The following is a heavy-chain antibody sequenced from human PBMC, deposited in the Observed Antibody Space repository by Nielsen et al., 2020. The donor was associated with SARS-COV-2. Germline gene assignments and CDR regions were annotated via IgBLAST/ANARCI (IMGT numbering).Heavy chain of an antibody. CDR2: IYYSGST. Sequence: SETLSLTCTVSGGSISSSSYYWGWIRQPPGKGLEWIGSIYYSGSTYYNPSLKSRVTISVDTSKNQFSLKLSSVTAADTAVYYCASNGENTAMVDYWGQGTLVTVSS. CDR3: ASNGENTAMVDY. CDR1: GGSISSSSYY. V-gene: IGHV4-39*01. J-gene: IGHJ4*02. D-gene: IGHD5-18*01.